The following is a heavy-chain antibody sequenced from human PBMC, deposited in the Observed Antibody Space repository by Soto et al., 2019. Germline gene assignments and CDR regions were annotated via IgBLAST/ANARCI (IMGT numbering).Heavy chain of an antibody. CDR3: ARGGYGDY. D-gene: IGHD1-1*01. V-gene: IGHV1-18*01. CDR2: ISAHNGNT. CDR1: GYAFTTYG. Sequence: QVHLVQSGAEVKKPGASVKVSCKGSGYAFTTYGITWVRQAPGQGLEWMGWISAHNGNTNYAQKLQGRVTVTRETSTSTAYMELRSLRSDDTAVYYCARGGYGDYWGQGVLVTVSS. J-gene: IGHJ4*02.